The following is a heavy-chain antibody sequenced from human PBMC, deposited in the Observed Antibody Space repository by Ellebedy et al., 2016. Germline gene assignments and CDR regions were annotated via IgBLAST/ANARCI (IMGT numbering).Heavy chain of an antibody. J-gene: IGHJ4*02. CDR1: GLIFSDYD. CDR2: ISSSLDTI. D-gene: IGHD3-22*01. V-gene: IGHV3-11*01. CDR3: ASLGGGYYYYY. Sequence: GESLKISXAASGLIFSDYDMGWIRQSPGKGLEWVSYISSSLDTICYADSVKGRFTISRDNAKNSLSLQMSSLGVEDTALYYCASLGGGYYYYYWGRGVQVTVSS.